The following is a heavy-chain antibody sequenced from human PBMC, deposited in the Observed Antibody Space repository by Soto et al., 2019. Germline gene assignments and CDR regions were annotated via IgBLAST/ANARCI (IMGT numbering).Heavy chain of an antibody. J-gene: IGHJ6*03. CDR1: GFTFSSYG. CDR3: AKGVTGTTLVYMDV. D-gene: IGHD1-7*01. V-gene: IGHV3-30*18. CDR2: ISYDGSNK. Sequence: GWSLRPPGAPSGFTFSSYGMHGVRQAPGKGLEWVAVISYDGSNKYYADSVKGRFTISRDNSKNTLYLQMNSLRAEDTAVYYCAKGVTGTTLVYMDVWGKGTTVTVS.